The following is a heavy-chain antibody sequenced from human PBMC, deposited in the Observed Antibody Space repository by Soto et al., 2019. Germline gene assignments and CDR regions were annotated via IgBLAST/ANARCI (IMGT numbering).Heavy chain of an antibody. CDR2: INPNSGGT. D-gene: IGHD6-13*01. CDR1: GYTFTGYY. Sequence: QVQLVQSGAEVKKPGASVKVSCKASGYTFTGYYMHWVRLAPGQGLEWMGWINPNSGGTNYAQKFQGWVTMTRDTXXSTAYMELSRLRSDDTAVYYWARGIAAAAARGMDVWGQGTTVTVSS. CDR3: ARGIAAAAARGMDV. J-gene: IGHJ6*02. V-gene: IGHV1-2*04.